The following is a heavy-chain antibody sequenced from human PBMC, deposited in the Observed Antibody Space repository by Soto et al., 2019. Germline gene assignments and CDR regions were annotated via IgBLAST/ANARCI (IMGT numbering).Heavy chain of an antibody. CDR2: ISDSGSS. Sequence: QVQLQESGPGLVKPSQTLTLTCTVSGGSISSGSFYWSWIRQHPGKGLEWIGHISDSGSSYYNPSLESRVTISVDTSKNQFSLKLSAVTASDTAVYFCARTTFYDIFTAYYSLFGYWGQGTLVTVSS. CDR1: GGSISSGSFY. CDR3: ARTTFYDIFTAYYSLFGY. V-gene: IGHV4-31*03. D-gene: IGHD3-9*01. J-gene: IGHJ4*02.